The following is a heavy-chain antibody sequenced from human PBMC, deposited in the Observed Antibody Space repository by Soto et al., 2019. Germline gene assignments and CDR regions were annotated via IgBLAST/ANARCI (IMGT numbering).Heavy chain of an antibody. CDR3: ARDTDIYYDILTGYYRPHYYYYYGMDV. CDR1: GYTFTSYG. CDR2: ISAYNGNT. Sequence: ASVKVSCKASGYTFTSYGISWVRQAPGQGLEWMGWISAYNGNTNYAQKLQGRVTMTTDTSTSTAYMELRSLRSDDTAVYYCARDTDIYYDILTGYYRPHYYYYYGMDVWGQGTTVTVSS. V-gene: IGHV1-18*01. J-gene: IGHJ6*02. D-gene: IGHD3-9*01.